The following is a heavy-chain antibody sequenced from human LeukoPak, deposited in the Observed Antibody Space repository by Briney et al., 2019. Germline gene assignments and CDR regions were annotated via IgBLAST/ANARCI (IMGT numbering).Heavy chain of an antibody. CDR3: AKDQVGATVGALGY. CDR1: GFTFSSYG. V-gene: IGHV3-30*02. Sequence: TGGSLRLSCAASGFTFSSYGMHWVRPAPGKGLEGGAVIRYDGSNKYYADSVKGRFTISRDNSKNTLYLQMNSLRAEDTAVYYCAKDQVGATVGALGYWGQGTLVTVSS. J-gene: IGHJ4*02. D-gene: IGHD1-26*01. CDR2: IRYDGSNK.